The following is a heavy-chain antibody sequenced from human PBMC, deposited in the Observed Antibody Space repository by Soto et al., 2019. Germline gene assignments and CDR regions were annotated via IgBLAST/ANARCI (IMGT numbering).Heavy chain of an antibody. CDR1: GFTFSSYA. D-gene: IGHD3-16*01. J-gene: IGHJ6*02. Sequence: GGSLRLSSASSGFTFSSYAMSWLRQAPGEGLEWVSAISGSGGSTYYAASVKGRFTTTRANSKTTLYLDMNTVRAEDTAVYYCATSDGLPWDYYQRIDVWGPGAKVTVS. CDR3: ATSDGLPWDYYQRIDV. CDR2: ISGSGGST. V-gene: IGHV3-23*01.